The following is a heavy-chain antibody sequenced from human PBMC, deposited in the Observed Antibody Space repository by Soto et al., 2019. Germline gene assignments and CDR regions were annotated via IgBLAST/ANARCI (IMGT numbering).Heavy chain of an antibody. Sequence: SETLSLTCAVSGGSISSYYWSWIRQPPGKGLEWIGYIYYSGSTNYNPSLKSRVTISVDKSKNQLSLKLSSVTAADTAVYYCARRYGDQFDYWGQGTLVT. J-gene: IGHJ4*02. V-gene: IGHV4-59*01. CDR1: GGSISSYY. CDR2: IYYSGST. D-gene: IGHD4-17*01. CDR3: ARRYGDQFDY.